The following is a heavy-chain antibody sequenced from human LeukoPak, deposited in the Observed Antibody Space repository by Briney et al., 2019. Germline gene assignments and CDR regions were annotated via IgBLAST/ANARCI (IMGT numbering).Heavy chain of an antibody. CDR2: INPNSGVT. D-gene: IGHD5-24*01. CDR1: GNTFTTFY. Sequence: GASVKVSCKASGNTFTTFYMNWVRQAPGQGLEWMGWINPNSGVTKYAQKFKGRVTLTRDTSISTAYMELTRLRSDDTAVYYCARGGGGRWLQFADWYFDLWGRGTLVTVSS. J-gene: IGHJ2*01. V-gene: IGHV1-2*02. CDR3: ARGGGGRWLQFADWYFDL.